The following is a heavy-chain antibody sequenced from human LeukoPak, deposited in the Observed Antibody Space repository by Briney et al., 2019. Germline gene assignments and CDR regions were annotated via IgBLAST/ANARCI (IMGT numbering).Heavy chain of an antibody. V-gene: IGHV3-33*06. J-gene: IGHJ4*02. Sequence: GGSLRLSCAASGFTFSNYVMHWVRQAPGKGLEWVAVIWYDGSIKHNADSVKGRFTISRDNSKNTLYVQMNSLRVEDTAVYYCAKGGIAASFDYWGQGTLVTVSS. CDR2: IWYDGSIK. D-gene: IGHD6-13*01. CDR3: AKGGIAASFDY. CDR1: GFTFSNYV.